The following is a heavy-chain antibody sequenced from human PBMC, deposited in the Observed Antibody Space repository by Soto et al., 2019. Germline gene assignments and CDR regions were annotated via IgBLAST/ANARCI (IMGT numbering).Heavy chain of an antibody. Sequence: QVQLQESGPGLVKPSETLSLTCTVSGGSISSYYWNWIRQPPGKGLEWIGYIYYSGSTNYNPSLKSRVTISVDTSKHQFSLKLSSVTAADTAVYYCAREGLTGTIGLYYYYGLDVWGQGTTVTVSS. CDR1: GGSISSYY. CDR2: IYYSGST. CDR3: AREGLTGTIGLYYYYGLDV. J-gene: IGHJ6*02. V-gene: IGHV4-59*01. D-gene: IGHD1-7*01.